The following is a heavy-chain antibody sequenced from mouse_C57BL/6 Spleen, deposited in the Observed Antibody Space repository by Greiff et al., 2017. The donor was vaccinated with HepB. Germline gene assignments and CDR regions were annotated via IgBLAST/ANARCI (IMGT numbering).Heavy chain of an antibody. CDR2: IYPGSGST. Sequence: QVHVKQPGAELVKPGASVKMSCKASGYTFTSYWITWVKQRPGQGLEWIGDIYPGSGSTNYNEKFKSKATLTVDTSSSTAYMQLSSLTSEDSAVYYCARNWDRSWFAYWGQGTLVTVSA. V-gene: IGHV1-55*01. J-gene: IGHJ3*01. CDR3: ARNWDRSWFAY. CDR1: GYTFTSYW. D-gene: IGHD4-1*01.